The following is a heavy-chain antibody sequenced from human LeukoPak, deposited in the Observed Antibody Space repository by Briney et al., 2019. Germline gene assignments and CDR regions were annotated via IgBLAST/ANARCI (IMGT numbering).Heavy chain of an antibody. V-gene: IGHV1-18*01. J-gene: IGHJ4*02. Sequence: ASVKVSCKASGYTFRSYDITWGRQAPGQGLEWMGWISPNNGNTNYAQKFQGRVTMTTDTPTSTAYMEMRSLRSDDTAVYYCARDQGTPGLFDYWGQGTLVTVSS. CDR1: GYTFRSYD. CDR3: ARDQGTPGLFDY. CDR2: ISPNNGNT. D-gene: IGHD3-10*01.